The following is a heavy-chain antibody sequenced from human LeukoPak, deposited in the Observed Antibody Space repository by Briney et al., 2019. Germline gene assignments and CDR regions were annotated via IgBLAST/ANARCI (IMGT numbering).Heavy chain of an antibody. CDR2: IFHSGST. D-gene: IGHD3-10*01. CDR3: ARHGLWFGEPQGWWFDP. V-gene: IGHV4-30-2*01. J-gene: IGHJ5*02. Sequence: SETLSLTCTVSGGSISSGGYCWSWIRQPPGKGLEWIGDIFHSGSTYYNPSLKSRVTISVDTSKNQFSLKLSSVTAADTAVYYCARHGLWFGEPQGWWFDPWGQGTLVTVSS. CDR1: GGSISSGGYC.